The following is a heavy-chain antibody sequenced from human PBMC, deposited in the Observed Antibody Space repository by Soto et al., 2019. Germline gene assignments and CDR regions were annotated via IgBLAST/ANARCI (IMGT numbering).Heavy chain of an antibody. J-gene: IGHJ4*02. CDR3: AASMVRGPTAGY. CDR2: ISGSGGST. Sequence: LRLSCAASGFTFSSYAMSWVRQAPGKGLEWVSAISGSGGSTYYADSVKGRFTISRDNSKNTLYLQMNSLRAEDTAVYYCAASMVRGPTAGYWGQGTLVTVSS. V-gene: IGHV3-23*01. CDR1: GFTFSSYA. D-gene: IGHD3-10*01.